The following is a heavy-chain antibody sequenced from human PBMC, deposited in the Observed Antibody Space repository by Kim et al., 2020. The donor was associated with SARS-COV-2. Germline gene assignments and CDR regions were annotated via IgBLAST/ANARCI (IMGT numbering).Heavy chain of an antibody. CDR1: GGSISSYY. CDR3: AITKAVRGVISFDY. V-gene: IGHV4-4*07. CDR2: IYTSGST. Sequence: SETLSLTCTVSGGSISSYYWSWIRQPAGKGLEWIGRIYTSGSTNYNPSLKSRVTMSVDTSKNQFSLKLSSVTAADTAVYYCAITKAVRGVISFDYWGQGTLVTVSS. J-gene: IGHJ4*02. D-gene: IGHD3-10*01.